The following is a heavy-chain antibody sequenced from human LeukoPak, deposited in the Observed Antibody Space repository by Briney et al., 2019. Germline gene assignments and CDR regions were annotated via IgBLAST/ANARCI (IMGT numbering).Heavy chain of an antibody. CDR1: GGSLSGYY. CDR3: ARGHYGDYPFDY. CDR2: INHSGST. V-gene: IGHV4-34*01. Sequence: PSETLSLTCAVYGGSLSGYYWSWIRQPPGKGLEWIGEINHSGSTNYNPSLKSRVTISVDTSKNQFSLKLSSVTAADTAVYYCARGHYGDYPFDYWGQGTLVTVSS. D-gene: IGHD4-17*01. J-gene: IGHJ4*02.